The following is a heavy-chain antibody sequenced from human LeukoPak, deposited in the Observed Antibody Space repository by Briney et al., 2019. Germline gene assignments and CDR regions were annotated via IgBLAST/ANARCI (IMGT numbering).Heavy chain of an antibody. CDR2: INHDGSDK. CDR1: GFTFSTHW. Sequence: PGGSLTLSCAASGFTFSTHWMSWVRQAPARGLDLVANINHDGSDKYYVDSVKGRFTVSRDNAKNSLYLQMSSLRAEDTAVYYCAWDMFSGSYSGGNYWGQGILVSVSS. CDR3: AWDMFSGSYSGGNY. J-gene: IGHJ4*02. V-gene: IGHV3-7*04. D-gene: IGHD1-26*01.